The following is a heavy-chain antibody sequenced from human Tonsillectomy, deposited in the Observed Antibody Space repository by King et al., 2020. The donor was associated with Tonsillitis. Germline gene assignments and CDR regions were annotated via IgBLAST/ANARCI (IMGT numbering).Heavy chain of an antibody. CDR3: AKLQAFYYMDV. J-gene: IGHJ6*03. V-gene: IGHV3-23*04. CDR2: ISISGVGT. CDR1: GFTFSSYA. Sequence: VQLVESGGGLVQPGGSLRLSCAASGFTFSSYAMSWVRQAPGKGLEWVSAISISGVGTYYADSVKGRFTISRDNSKSTVYLQMNSLRAEDTALYYCAKLQAFYYMDVWGKGTTVTVSS.